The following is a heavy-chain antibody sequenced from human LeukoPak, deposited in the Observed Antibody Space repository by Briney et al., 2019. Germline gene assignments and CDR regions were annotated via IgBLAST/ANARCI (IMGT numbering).Heavy chain of an antibody. CDR2: INHSGST. Sequence: SETLSLTCAVYGGSFSGYYWSWIRQPPGKGLEWIGEINHSGSTNYNPSLKSRVTISVDTSKSQFSLKLSSVTAADTAVYYCARSKYVLRYFDWAYFDYWGQGTLVTVSS. CDR1: GGSFSGYY. CDR3: ARSKYVLRYFDWAYFDY. J-gene: IGHJ4*02. D-gene: IGHD3-9*01. V-gene: IGHV4-34*01.